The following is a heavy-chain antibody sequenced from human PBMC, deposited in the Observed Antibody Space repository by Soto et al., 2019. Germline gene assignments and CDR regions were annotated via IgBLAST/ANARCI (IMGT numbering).Heavy chain of an antibody. J-gene: IGHJ4*02. Sequence: TVAYGKIRDPGDCWIIKSQLPGKGLEWIGYIYHSGSTHYSPSLKSRLTMSVDTSKNQFSLKLSSVTAADTAVYYCARDRSGYNYWSFDCWGQRTLVT. CDR1: YGKIRDPGDC. V-gene: IGHV4-31*03. CDR2: IYHSGST. D-gene: IGHD3-3*01. CDR3: ARDRSGYNYWSFDC.